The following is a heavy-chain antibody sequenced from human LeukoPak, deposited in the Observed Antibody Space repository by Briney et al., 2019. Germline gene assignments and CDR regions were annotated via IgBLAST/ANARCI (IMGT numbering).Heavy chain of an antibody. CDR3: ARVAGWHWFDP. D-gene: IGHD6-19*01. CDR2: IRPSGDNT. J-gene: IGHJ5*02. CDR1: GFTFSSYD. Sequence: GGSLRLSCAASGFTFSSYDMTWVRQAPGRGLEWVSSIRPSGDNTYYGDSVKGRFTISRDNSKNMVYLQMNNMRVDDTAVYYCARVAGWHWFDPWGQGTLVTISS. V-gene: IGHV3-23*01.